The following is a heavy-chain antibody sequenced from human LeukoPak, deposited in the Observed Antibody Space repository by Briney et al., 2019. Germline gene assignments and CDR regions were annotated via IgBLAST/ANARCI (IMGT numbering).Heavy chain of an antibody. V-gene: IGHV3-74*01. J-gene: IGHJ6*02. Sequence: GGSLRLSCAASGFTFSSYWMHWVRQAPGKGLVWVSRINSDGSSTSYADSVKGRFTISRDNVKNTLYLQMNSLRAEDTAVYYCARTCSSTSCGYYYYYGMDVWGQGTTVTVSS. CDR3: ARTCSSTSCGYYYYYGMDV. D-gene: IGHD2-2*01. CDR2: INSDGSST. CDR1: GFTFSSYW.